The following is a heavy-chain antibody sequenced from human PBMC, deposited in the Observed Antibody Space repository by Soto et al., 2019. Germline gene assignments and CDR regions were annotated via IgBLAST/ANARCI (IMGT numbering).Heavy chain of an antibody. D-gene: IGHD6-19*01. CDR3: AKGHIAVAGTYYYYYMDV. CDR2: ISWNSGSI. V-gene: IGHV3-9*01. Sequence: GGSLRLSCAASGFTFDDYAMHWVRQAPGKGLEWVSGISWNSGSIGYADSVKGRFTISRDNAKNSLYLQMNSLRAEDTALYYCAKGHIAVAGTYYYYYMDVWGKGTTVTVSS. CDR1: GFTFDDYA. J-gene: IGHJ6*03.